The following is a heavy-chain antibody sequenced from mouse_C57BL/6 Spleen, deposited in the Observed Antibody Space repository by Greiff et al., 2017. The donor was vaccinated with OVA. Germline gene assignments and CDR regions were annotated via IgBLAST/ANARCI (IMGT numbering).Heavy chain of an antibody. Sequence: EVQGVESGGGLVKPGGSLKLSCAASGFTFSSYAMSWVRQTPEKRLEWVATISDGGSYTYYPDNVKGRFTISRDNAKNNLYLQMSHLKSEDTAMYYCAITTVVEGYFDVWGTGTTVTVSS. CDR3: AITTVVEGYFDV. J-gene: IGHJ1*03. CDR2: ISDGGSYT. CDR1: GFTFSSYA. V-gene: IGHV5-4*01. D-gene: IGHD1-1*01.